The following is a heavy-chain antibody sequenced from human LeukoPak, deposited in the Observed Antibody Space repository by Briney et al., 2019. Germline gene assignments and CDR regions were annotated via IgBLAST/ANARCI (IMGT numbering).Heavy chain of an antibody. CDR1: GFTFSSYS. Sequence: GGSLRLSCAASGFTFSSYSMNWVRQASGKGLEWVSYISSSSSTIYYADSVKGRFTISRDNAKNSLYLQMNSLRAEDTAVYYCAENGVDIGVTITQKPLDSWGQETLFTFSS. CDR2: ISSSSSTI. J-gene: IGHJ4*02. D-gene: IGHD5-12*01. CDR3: AENGVDIGVTITQKPLDS. V-gene: IGHV3-48*04.